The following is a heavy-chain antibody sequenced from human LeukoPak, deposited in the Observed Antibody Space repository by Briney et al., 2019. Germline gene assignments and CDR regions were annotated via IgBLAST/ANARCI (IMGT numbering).Heavy chain of an antibody. CDR2: ISYDGSNK. D-gene: IGHD6-13*01. V-gene: IGHV3-30*04. CDR1: GFTFSSYA. CDR3: AREGSSSWSQYNCSDP. J-gene: IGHJ5*02. Sequence: GGSLRLSCAASGFTFSSYAMHWVRQAPGKGLEWVAVISYDGSNKYYADSVKGRFTISRDNSKNTLYLQMNSLRAEDTAVYYCAREGSSSWSQYNCSDPWGQGTLVTVSS.